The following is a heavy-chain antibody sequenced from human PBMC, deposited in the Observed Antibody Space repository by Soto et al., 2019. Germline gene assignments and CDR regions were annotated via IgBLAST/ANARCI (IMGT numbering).Heavy chain of an antibody. D-gene: IGHD2-8*01. CDR1: GGTFSGYT. J-gene: IGHJ4*02. V-gene: IGHV1-69*02. CDR2: IIPILGIA. CDR3: ASSPVYRYY. Sequence: QVQLVQSGAEVKKPGSSVKVSCKASGGTFSGYTISWVRQAPGQGLEWMGRIIPILGIANYAQKFQGRVTTTADQSTSTAYMELSSLRSEDFAVYYYASSPVYRYYWGQATLLTVSS.